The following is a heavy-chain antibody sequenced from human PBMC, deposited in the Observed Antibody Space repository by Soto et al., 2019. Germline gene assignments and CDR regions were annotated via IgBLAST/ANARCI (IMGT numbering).Heavy chain of an antibody. V-gene: IGHV3-11*06. J-gene: IGHJ4*02. Sequence: QVQLVESGGGLVKPGWSLRLSCAASGFNFSDYYMSWIRQAPGKGLEWVSEISSSSSYTNYVDSVKGRFTISRDNAKKSLYLQMNSLRAEDTAVYYCARDLGTYSSGYYFDYWCQVTLVTVAS. CDR2: ISSSSSYT. CDR1: GFNFSDYY. CDR3: ARDLGTYSSGYYFDY. D-gene: IGHD3-22*01.